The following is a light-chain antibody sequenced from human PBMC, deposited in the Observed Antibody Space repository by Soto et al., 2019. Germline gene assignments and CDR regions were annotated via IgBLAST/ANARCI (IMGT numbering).Light chain of an antibody. J-gene: IGKJ1*01. CDR3: LHYNNFW. Sequence: DIQMTQSPSTLSASVVDRVTITFRASQRISNWLAWYQQKPGKAPKLLIHKASNLESGVPSRFSGSGSGTEFTLTIISLHPEDFATYYCLHYNNFWFGQGTNVEIK. V-gene: IGKV1-5*03. CDR1: QRISNW. CDR2: KAS.